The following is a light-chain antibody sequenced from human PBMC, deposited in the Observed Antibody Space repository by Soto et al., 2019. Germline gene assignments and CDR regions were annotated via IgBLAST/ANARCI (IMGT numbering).Light chain of an antibody. CDR1: QSVSSSY. J-gene: IGKJ2*01. V-gene: IGKV3-20*01. Sequence: EIVLTQSPGTLSLSPGERATLSCRASQSVSSSYLAWYQQKPGQAPRLLIYGASSRATGIPDRFSGSGSGTYFTLTNSRLEPADFAVYYCQQYGSSPPYTFGQGTMLEIK. CDR2: GAS. CDR3: QQYGSSPPYT.